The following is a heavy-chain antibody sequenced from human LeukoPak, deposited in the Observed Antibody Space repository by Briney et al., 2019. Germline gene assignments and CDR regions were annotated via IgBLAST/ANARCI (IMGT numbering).Heavy chain of an antibody. CDR3: AKDYIVGATTRASFDY. Sequence: GGSLRLSCAASGFTFSSYAMSWVRQAPGKGLEWVSAISGSGGSTYYADSVKGRFTISRDNSKNTLYLQMNSLRAEDTAVYYCAKDYIVGATTRASFDYWGQGTLVTVSS. V-gene: IGHV3-23*01. CDR1: GFTFSSYA. J-gene: IGHJ4*02. CDR2: ISGSGGST. D-gene: IGHD1-26*01.